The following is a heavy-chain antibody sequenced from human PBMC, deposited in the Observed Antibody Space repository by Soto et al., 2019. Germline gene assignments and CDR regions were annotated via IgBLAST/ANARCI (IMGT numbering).Heavy chain of an antibody. CDR1: VGAISSINW. V-gene: IGHV4-4*02. CDR3: AIEISYRSGH. CDR2: IYHSGST. D-gene: IGHD5-18*01. Sequence: QVQLQESGPGLVKPSGPLSLTCADSVGAISSINWCSWVRQPPGKVLEWIGEIYHSGSTNYNQSLKSRVNISVDKSKNQFSLKLSSVTAAYTSVYDCAIEISYRSGHWGQGNLVTVSS. J-gene: IGHJ4*02.